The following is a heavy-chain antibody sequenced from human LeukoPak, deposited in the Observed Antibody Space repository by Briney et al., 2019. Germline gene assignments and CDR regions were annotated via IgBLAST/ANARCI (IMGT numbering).Heavy chain of an antibody. CDR2: IYNTGSA. J-gene: IGHJ5*02. CDR3: ARDVFFRAHNWFDP. CDR1: GASISSHY. D-gene: IGHD2/OR15-2a*01. Sequence: SETLSLTCNVSGASISSHYWNWIRQPAGKDLEWIGRIYNTGSANYNPSLKSRVTMSLDTSRNQISLKLTSVTAADTAAYYCARDVFFRAHNWFDPWGQGTLVTVSS. V-gene: IGHV4-4*07.